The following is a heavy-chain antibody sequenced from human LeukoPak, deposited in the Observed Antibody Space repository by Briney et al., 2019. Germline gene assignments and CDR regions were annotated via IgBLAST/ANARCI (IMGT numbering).Heavy chain of an antibody. V-gene: IGHV4-4*07. Sequence: PSETLSLTCTVSVGSISSYYWSWIQQPAGKGLEGIGRIYTSGSTNYNPSLKSRVTMSVDTSKNQFSLKLSSVPAADTAVYYCARDKFPEWDYYDSSGYHDAFDIWGQGTMVTVSS. CDR1: VGSISSYY. CDR3: ARDKFPEWDYYDSSGYHDAFDI. J-gene: IGHJ3*02. D-gene: IGHD3-22*01. CDR2: IYTSGST.